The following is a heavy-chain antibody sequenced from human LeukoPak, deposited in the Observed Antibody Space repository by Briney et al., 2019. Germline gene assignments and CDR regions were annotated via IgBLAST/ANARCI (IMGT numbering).Heavy chain of an antibody. V-gene: IGHV3-48*03. Sequence: GGSLRLSCAASILTFRSYRMNWVRQAPGKGLEWVSYISSGDSAIYYADSVKGRFTISGDNAKNSLYLQMNSLRAEDTAVYYCARVYGGRRVSYWGQGTLVTVSS. J-gene: IGHJ4*02. CDR1: ILTFRSYR. CDR3: ARVYGGRRVSY. D-gene: IGHD4-23*01. CDR2: ISSGDSAI.